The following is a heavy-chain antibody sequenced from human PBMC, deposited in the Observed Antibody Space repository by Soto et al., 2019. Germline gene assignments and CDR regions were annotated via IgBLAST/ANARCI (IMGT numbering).Heavy chain of an antibody. CDR1: GFTFSNDW. D-gene: IGHD3-22*01. J-gene: IGHJ6*02. CDR3: TTDFLAFWSLVVTPYYYYGMDA. CDR2: IKRKTDGGTT. V-gene: IGHV3-15*07. Sequence: GGSLRLSCAASGFTFSNDWMNWVRQAPGKGLEWVGRIKRKTDGGTTDYAAPVKGRFTISRDDSTNTLYLQMNSLKTEDTAVYYCTTDFLAFWSLVVTPYYYYGMDAWGQGPRSPSP.